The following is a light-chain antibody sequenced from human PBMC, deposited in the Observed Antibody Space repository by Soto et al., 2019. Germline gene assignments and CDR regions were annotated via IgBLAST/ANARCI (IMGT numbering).Light chain of an antibody. CDR3: QQYNNYQWT. CDR1: QNIITW. CDR2: KAS. Sequence: DIQMTQSPSTPSASVGDRVTITCRASQNIITWLAWYQQKPGKAPKLLIYKASSLESGVPSRFSGSGSGTEFTLTISSLQPDDFATYYCQQYNNYQWTFGQGTKVEIK. J-gene: IGKJ1*01. V-gene: IGKV1-5*03.